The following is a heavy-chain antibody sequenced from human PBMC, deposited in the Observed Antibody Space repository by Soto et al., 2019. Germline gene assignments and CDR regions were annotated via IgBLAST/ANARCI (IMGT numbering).Heavy chain of an antibody. CDR1: GGTFSSYA. CDR2: IIPIFGTA. J-gene: IGHJ6*02. D-gene: IGHD3-22*01. CDR3: ARVYDSSGYHYGYYYYGMDV. V-gene: IGHV1-69*13. Sequence: SVKVSCKASGGTFSSYAISWVRQAPGQGLEWMGGIIPIFGTANYAQTFQGRVTITADESTSTAYMELSSLRSEDTAVYYCARVYDSSGYHYGYYYYGMDVWGQGTTVTVSS.